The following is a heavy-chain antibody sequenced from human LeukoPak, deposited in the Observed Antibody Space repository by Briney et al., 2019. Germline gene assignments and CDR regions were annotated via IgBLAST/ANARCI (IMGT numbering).Heavy chain of an antibody. J-gene: IGHJ5*02. V-gene: IGHV3-30-3*01. CDR1: GFTFSSYA. D-gene: IGHD4-11*01. Sequence: PGGSLRLSCAASGFTFSSYAMHWVRQAPGKGLEWVAVISYDGSNKYYADSVKGRSTISRDNSKNTLYLQMNSLRAEDTAMYYCARAYDYSNPDWFDPWGQGTLVTVSS. CDR2: ISYDGSNK. CDR3: ARAYDYSNPDWFDP.